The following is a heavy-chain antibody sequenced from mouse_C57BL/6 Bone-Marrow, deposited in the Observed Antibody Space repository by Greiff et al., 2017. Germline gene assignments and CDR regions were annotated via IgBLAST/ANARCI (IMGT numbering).Heavy chain of an antibody. D-gene: IGHD2-10*01. CDR3: AREGACLLWAMDY. J-gene: IGHJ4*01. V-gene: IGHV1-78*01. Sequence: VQGVESDAELVKPGASVKISCKVSGYTFTDHTIHWMKQRPEQGLEWIGYIYPRDGSTKYNEKFKGKATLTADKSSSTAYMQLNSLTSEDSAVYFCAREGACLLWAMDYWGQGTSVTVSS. CDR2: IYPRDGST. CDR1: GYTFTDHT.